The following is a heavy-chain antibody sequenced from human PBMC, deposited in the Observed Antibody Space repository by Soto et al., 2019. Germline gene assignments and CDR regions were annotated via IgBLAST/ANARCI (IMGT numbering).Heavy chain of an antibody. D-gene: IGHD7-27*01. CDR3: ARDLSWGSNWYYYMDV. Sequence: TGGSLILSCVGSGFTFRNFAMSWVRQAPGRGLEWVSYISSSSSVIDYADSVKGRFTVSRDNARNSLYLQMNSLRAEDTAVYYCARDLSWGSNWYYYMDVWGKGTTVTVSS. CDR2: ISSSSSVI. V-gene: IGHV3-48*01. CDR1: GFTFRNFA. J-gene: IGHJ6*03.